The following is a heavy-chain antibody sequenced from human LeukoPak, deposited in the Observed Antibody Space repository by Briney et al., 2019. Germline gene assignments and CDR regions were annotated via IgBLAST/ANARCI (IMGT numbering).Heavy chain of an antibody. CDR3: ARVPIAVADNYFDY. CDR1: GFTFSSYA. V-gene: IGHV3-30*04. D-gene: IGHD6-19*01. J-gene: IGHJ4*02. CDR2: ISYDASIK. Sequence: GGSLRLSCAASGFTFSSYAMSWVRQAPGKGLEWVAVISYDASIKYYADSVKGRFTISRDNSRNTLYLQMTSLRAEDTAVYYCARVPIAVADNYFDYWGLGTLVTVSS.